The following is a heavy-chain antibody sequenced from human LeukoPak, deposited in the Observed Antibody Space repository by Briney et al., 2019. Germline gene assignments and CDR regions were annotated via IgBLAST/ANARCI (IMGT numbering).Heavy chain of an antibody. D-gene: IGHD5-18*01. CDR3: ARGDTAMDYRYYFDY. CDR1: GGSISSYY. J-gene: IGHJ4*02. V-gene: IGHV4-59*01. CDR2: IYYSGRT. Sequence: SETLSLTCTVSGGSISSYYWSWIRQPPGKGLEWLGYIYYSGRTNYNPSLKSRVTISVDTSKNQFSLKLSSVTAADTAVYYGARGDTAMDYRYYFDYWGQGTLVTVSS.